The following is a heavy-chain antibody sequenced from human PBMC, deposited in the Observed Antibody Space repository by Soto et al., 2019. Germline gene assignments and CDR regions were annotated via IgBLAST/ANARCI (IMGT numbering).Heavy chain of an antibody. CDR2: FIPIFGAA. CDR1: GGTFSSYA. Sequence: QVQLVQSGAEVKKPGSLVKVSCKASGGTFSSYAISWVRQAPGQGLEWMGGFIPIFGAADYAQNFQGRVTIAAAESTSTAYMELSSLRSEDTAVYYCASPRDNYYYNGMDVWGQGTTVTVSS. CDR3: ASPRDNYYYNGMDV. J-gene: IGHJ6*02. D-gene: IGHD3-10*01. V-gene: IGHV1-69*12.